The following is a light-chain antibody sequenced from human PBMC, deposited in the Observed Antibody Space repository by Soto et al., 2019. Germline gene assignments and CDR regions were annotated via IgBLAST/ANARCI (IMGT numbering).Light chain of an antibody. V-gene: IGKV1-39*01. CDR2: AAS. Sequence: DIQMTQSPSSQSASVGDRVTITCRASQSINSYLNWYQQKPGKAPKLLIYAASSLQSGVPSRFSGSGSETEFTLTTTSLQPDDFATYYCQQSFSTPRTFGQGTRVDI. CDR3: QQSFSTPRT. J-gene: IGKJ1*01. CDR1: QSINSY.